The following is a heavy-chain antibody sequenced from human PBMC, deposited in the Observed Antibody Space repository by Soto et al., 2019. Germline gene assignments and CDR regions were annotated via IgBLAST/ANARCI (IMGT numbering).Heavy chain of an antibody. V-gene: IGHV3-21*06. CDR3: ARESEDLTSNFDY. CDR1: GFTFTRYS. CDR2: ISSTTNYI. J-gene: IGHJ4*02. Sequence: GGSLRLSCAASGFTFTRYSISWFRQAPGKGLEWVSSISSTTNYIYYGDSMKGRFTISRDNAKNSLYLEMNSLRAEDTAVYYCARESEDLTSNFDYWGQGTLVTVSS.